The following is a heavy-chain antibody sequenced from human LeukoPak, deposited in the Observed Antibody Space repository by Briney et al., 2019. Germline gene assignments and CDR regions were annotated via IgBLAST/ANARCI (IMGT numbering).Heavy chain of an antibody. J-gene: IGHJ4*02. CDR3: ARLMKPHDDFWSGYPNQFDY. Sequence: ASVKVSCKASGYTFTSCAMNWVRQAPGQGLEWMGWIITNTGNPTYAQGFTGRFVFSLDTSVSTAYLQISSLKTEDTAVYYCARLMKPHDDFWSGYPNQFDYWGQGTLVTVSS. CDR2: IITNTGNP. CDR1: GYTFTSCA. V-gene: IGHV7-4-1*02. D-gene: IGHD3-3*01.